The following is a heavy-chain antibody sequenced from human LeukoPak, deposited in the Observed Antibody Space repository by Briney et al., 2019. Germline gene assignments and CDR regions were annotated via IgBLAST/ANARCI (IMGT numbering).Heavy chain of an antibody. CDR1: GASISSSNW. V-gene: IGHV4/OR15-8*01. J-gene: IGHJ5*02. CDR3: ARHYGP. Sequence: PSETLSLTCIVSGASISSSNWWSWVRQSPGKGLEWIGEMYHSGSFNYNPSLKSRITMSVDKPKNQFSLKLSSVTAADTALYYCARHYGPWGQGTLVAVSS. CDR2: MYHSGSF. D-gene: IGHD3-16*01.